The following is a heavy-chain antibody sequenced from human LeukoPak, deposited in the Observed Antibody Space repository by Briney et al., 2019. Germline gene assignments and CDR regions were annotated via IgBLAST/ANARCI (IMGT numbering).Heavy chain of an antibody. CDR3: ARDRIGSGYHGGDAFDI. J-gene: IGHJ3*02. CDR1: GGSIRTDY. Sequence: SETLSLTCTVSGGSIRTDYWSSIRQPPWKGLEWIGYIYYSGSTNYKPSLKSRVSISVDTSKNQFSLHLTSVTAADTAVYYCARDRIGSGYHGGDAFDIWGQGAMVTVSS. CDR2: IYYSGST. D-gene: IGHD5-12*01. V-gene: IGHV4-59*01.